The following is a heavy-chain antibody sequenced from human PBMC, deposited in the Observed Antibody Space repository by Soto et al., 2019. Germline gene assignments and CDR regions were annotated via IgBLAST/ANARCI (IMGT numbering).Heavy chain of an antibody. CDR3: AISTYSSSPYYYGMNV. CDR2: ISYDGSNK. V-gene: IGHV3-30-3*01. Sequence: GGSLRLSCAASGFTFSSYAVHWVRQAPGKGLEWVAVISYDGSNKYYADSVKGRFTISRDNSKNTLYLQMNSLRAEDTAVYYCAISTYSSSPYYYGMNVWGQGTTVTVSS. D-gene: IGHD6-13*01. CDR1: GFTFSSYA. J-gene: IGHJ6*02.